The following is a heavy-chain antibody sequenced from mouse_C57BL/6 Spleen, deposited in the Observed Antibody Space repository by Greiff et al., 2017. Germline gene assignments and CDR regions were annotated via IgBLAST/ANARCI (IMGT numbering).Heavy chain of an antibody. Sequence: EVQLQQSGPVLVKPGASVKMSCKASGYTFTDYYMNWVKQSHGKSLEWIGVINPYNGGTSYNQKFKGKATLTVDKSSSTAYMELNSLTSEDSAVYYSARRGDDSSHYAKDYWGQGTSVTVSS. CDR1: GYTFTDYY. V-gene: IGHV1-19*01. D-gene: IGHD1-1*01. CDR3: ARRGDDSSHYAKDY. CDR2: INPYNGGT. J-gene: IGHJ4*01.